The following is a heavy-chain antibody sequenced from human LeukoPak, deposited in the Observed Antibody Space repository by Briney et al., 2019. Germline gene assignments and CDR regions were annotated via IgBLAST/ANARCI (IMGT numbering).Heavy chain of an antibody. D-gene: IGHD4-23*01. CDR2: ISYDGSNK. CDR1: GFTFSSYA. Sequence: PGGSLRLSCAASGFTFSSYAMQWVRQAPGKGLEWVAVISYDGSNKHYADSVEGRFTISRDNSKNTLYLQMNGLRAEDTAVYYCAKDRPKYDYGGNPYSWGQGTLVTVSS. J-gene: IGHJ5*02. CDR3: AKDRPKYDYGGNPYS. V-gene: IGHV3-30*18.